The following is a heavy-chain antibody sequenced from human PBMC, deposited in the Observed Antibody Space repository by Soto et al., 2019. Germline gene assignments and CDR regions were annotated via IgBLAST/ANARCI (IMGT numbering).Heavy chain of an antibody. V-gene: IGHV4-39*01. CDR2: IYYSGST. CDR1: GGSISSSSYY. D-gene: IGHD4-17*01. Sequence: SETLSLTCTVSGGSISSSSYYWGWIRQPPGKGLEWIGSIYYSGSTYYNPSLKSRVTISVDTSKNQFSLKLSSVTAADTAVYYCARGDYGDYGDAFDIWGQGTMVTVSS. CDR3: ARGDYGDYGDAFDI. J-gene: IGHJ3*02.